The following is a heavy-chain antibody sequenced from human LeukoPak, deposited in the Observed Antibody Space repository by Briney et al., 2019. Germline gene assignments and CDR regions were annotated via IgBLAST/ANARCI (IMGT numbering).Heavy chain of an antibody. CDR2: IYSGGDT. Sequence: GGSLRLSCAASGFTVSSNYMNWVRQAPGKGLEWVSVIYSGGDTYYGDSVKGRFTISGDSSKNTLYLQMNSLKAEDTAVYYCARSSGPHSRHPLDYWGQGTLVTVSS. D-gene: IGHD6-13*01. CDR1: GFTVSSNY. V-gene: IGHV3-66*01. J-gene: IGHJ4*02. CDR3: ARSSGPHSRHPLDY.